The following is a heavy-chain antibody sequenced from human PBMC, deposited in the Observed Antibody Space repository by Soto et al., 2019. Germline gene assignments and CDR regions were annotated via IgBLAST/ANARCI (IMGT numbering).Heavy chain of an antibody. CDR3: AKASTMSPYWFDP. CDR2: IYHSGST. CDR1: GGSISSSNW. Sequence: PSETLSLTCAVSGGSISSSNWWSWVRQPPGKGLEWIGEIYHSGSTNYNPSLKSRVTISVDKSKNQFSLKLSSVTAADTAVYYCAKASTMSPYWFDPWGQGTLVTFSS. D-gene: IGHD5-12*01. V-gene: IGHV4-4*02. J-gene: IGHJ5*02.